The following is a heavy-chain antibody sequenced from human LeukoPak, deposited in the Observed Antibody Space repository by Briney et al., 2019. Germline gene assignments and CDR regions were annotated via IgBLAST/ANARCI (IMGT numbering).Heavy chain of an antibody. CDR3: AKDLGSIQLWLLGSIDY. D-gene: IGHD5-18*01. CDR1: GFTFSSYA. Sequence: GGSLRLSCAASGFTFSSYAMSWVRQAPGKGLEWVSAISGSGGSTYYADPVEGRFTISRDNSKNTLYLQMNSLRAEDTAVYYCAKDLGSIQLWLLGSIDYWGQGTLVTVSS. J-gene: IGHJ4*02. CDR2: ISGSGGST. V-gene: IGHV3-23*01.